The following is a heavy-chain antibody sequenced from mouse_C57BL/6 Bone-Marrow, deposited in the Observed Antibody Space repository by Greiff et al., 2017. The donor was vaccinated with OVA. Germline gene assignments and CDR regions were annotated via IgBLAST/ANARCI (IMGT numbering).Heavy chain of an antibody. CDR1: GFTFSDYG. Sequence: EVQGVESGGGLVQPGGSLKLSCAASGFTFSDYGMAWVRQAPRKGPEWVAFISNLAYSIYYADTVTGRFTISRENAKNSLYLEMSSLRSEDTAMYYCARHDYGSSWFAYWGQGTLVTVSA. D-gene: IGHD1-1*01. V-gene: IGHV5-15*01. CDR2: ISNLAYSI. J-gene: IGHJ3*01. CDR3: ARHDYGSSWFAY.